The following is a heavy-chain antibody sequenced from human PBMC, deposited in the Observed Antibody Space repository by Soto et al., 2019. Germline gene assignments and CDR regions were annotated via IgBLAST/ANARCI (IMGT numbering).Heavy chain of an antibody. CDR2: ISYDGSNK. CDR3: AKDQGPARPGNYYYYGMDV. D-gene: IGHD6-6*01. Sequence: QVQLVESGGGVVQPGRSLRLSCAASGFTFSSYGMHWVRQAPGKGLEWVAVISYDGSNKYYADSVKGRFTISRDNSKNTLYLQMNSLRAEDTAVYYGAKDQGPARPGNYYYYGMDVWGQGTTVTVSS. V-gene: IGHV3-30*18. J-gene: IGHJ6*02. CDR1: GFTFSSYG.